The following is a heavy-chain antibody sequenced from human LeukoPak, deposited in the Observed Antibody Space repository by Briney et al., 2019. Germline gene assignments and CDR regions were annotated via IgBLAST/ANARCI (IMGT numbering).Heavy chain of an antibody. Sequence: SETLSLTSTVSGGSISSGSYYWSWIRQPAGKGLEWIGRIYTSGSTNYNPSLKSRVTISVDTSKNQFSLKLSSVTAADTAVYYCARVIRTYYYDSSGYSYYYYMDVWGKGTTVTVSS. V-gene: IGHV4-61*02. CDR2: IYTSGST. J-gene: IGHJ6*03. CDR3: ARVIRTYYYDSSGYSYYYYMDV. D-gene: IGHD3-22*01. CDR1: GGSISSGSYY.